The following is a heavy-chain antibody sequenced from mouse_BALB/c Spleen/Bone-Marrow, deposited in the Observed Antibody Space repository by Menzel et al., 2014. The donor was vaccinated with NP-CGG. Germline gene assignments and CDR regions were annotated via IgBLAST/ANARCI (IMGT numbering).Heavy chain of an antibody. CDR3: ARYYYAMDY. CDR1: GFNIKATY. Sequence: GQVQKEGVEEEKKGAKVKLSCTASGFNIKATYMHWVKQRPEQCLEWIGRIDPANGNTKYDPKFQGKATITADTSSNTAYLQLSSLTSEDTAVYYCARYYYAMDYWGQGTSVTVSS. CDR2: IDPANGNT. J-gene: IGHJ4*01. V-gene: IGHV14-3*02.